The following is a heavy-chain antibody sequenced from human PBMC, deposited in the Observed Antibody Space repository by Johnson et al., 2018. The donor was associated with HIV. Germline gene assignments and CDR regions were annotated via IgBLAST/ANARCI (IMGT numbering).Heavy chain of an antibody. J-gene: IGHJ3*02. CDR2: IASSDSPI. V-gene: IGHV3-11*04. D-gene: IGHD3-3*01. CDR3: ARGRGLQFLEWPTGLWSAFDI. CDR1: GFSFSDYY. Sequence: QVQLVESGGGLVKPGGSLRLSCTASGFSFSDYYMSWIRQAPGKGLEWVSYIASSDSPINYADSVKGRFTISRDNAKNSLYLQMNTLRAEDTAVYYCARGRGLQFLEWPTGLWSAFDIWGQGTMVTVSS.